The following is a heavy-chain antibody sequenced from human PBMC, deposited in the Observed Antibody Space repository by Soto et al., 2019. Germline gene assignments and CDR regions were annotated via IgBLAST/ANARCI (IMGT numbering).Heavy chain of an antibody. CDR2: IYPGDSDT. V-gene: IGHV5-51*01. CDR1: GYIFTRSW. CDR3: ARLGASGSTMGYYYYGMDV. Sequence: GEALNLSSKGCGYIFTRSWNCWVGQIPGKVLEWMGIIYPGDSDTRYSPSFQGQVTISADKSISTAYLQWSSLKASDTAMYYCARLGASGSTMGYYYYGMDVWGQGNTVTGSS. J-gene: IGHJ6*02. D-gene: IGHD5-12*01.